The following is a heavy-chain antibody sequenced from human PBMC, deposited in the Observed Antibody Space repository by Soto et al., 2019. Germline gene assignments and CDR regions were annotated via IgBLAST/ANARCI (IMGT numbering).Heavy chain of an antibody. CDR1: GFTFSSYG. Sequence: GGSLRLSCAASGFTFSSYGMHWVRQAPGKGLEWVAVIWYDGSNKYYADSVKGRFTISRDNSKNTLYLQMNSLRAEDTAVYYCARAYIIYYDSSRALDYWGQGTLVTVSS. J-gene: IGHJ4*02. CDR2: IWYDGSNK. V-gene: IGHV3-33*01. D-gene: IGHD3-22*01. CDR3: ARAYIIYYDSSRALDY.